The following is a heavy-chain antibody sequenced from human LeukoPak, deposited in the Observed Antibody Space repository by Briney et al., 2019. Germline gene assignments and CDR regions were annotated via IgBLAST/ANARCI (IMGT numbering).Heavy chain of an antibody. CDR1: GDSVRSYY. D-gene: IGHD6-13*01. Sequence: SEILSLTCTVSGDSVRSYYWSWIRQPPGQGLEWLGHINDRGSTNYNPSLQGRVTISIHTSKNQFSLKVNCVTAADTAVYYCVRDSRYGSGWFEDGLDFWGQGTTVTVSS. V-gene: IGHV4-59*02. CDR3: VRDSRYGSGWFEDGLDF. CDR2: INDRGST. J-gene: IGHJ6*02.